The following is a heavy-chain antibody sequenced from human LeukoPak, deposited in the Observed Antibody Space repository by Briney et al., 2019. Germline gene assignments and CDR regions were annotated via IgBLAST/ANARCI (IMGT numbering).Heavy chain of an antibody. CDR2: IYYSGST. J-gene: IGHJ4*02. Sequence: SETLSLTCTVSGGSISSRSYYWGWIRQPPGKGLEWMGSIYYSGSTYYNPSLKSRVTISVDTSKNQFSLKLSSVTAADTAVYYCARQYSSSWWEFDYWGQGTLVTVSS. CDR1: GGSISSRSYY. CDR3: ARQYSSSWWEFDY. D-gene: IGHD6-13*01. V-gene: IGHV4-39*07.